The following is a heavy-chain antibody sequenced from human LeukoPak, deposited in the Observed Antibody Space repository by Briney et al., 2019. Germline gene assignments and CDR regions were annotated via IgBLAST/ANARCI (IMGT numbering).Heavy chain of an antibody. Sequence: GGSLRLSCAASGFTFDDYAMHWVRQAPGKGLEWVSGISWNSGSIGYADSVKGRFTISRDNAKNSLYLQMNSLRAEDTALYYCAKARMAQDAFDIWGQGTMVTVSS. CDR3: AKARMAQDAFDI. D-gene: IGHD2-8*01. J-gene: IGHJ3*02. CDR2: ISWNSGSI. CDR1: GFTFDDYA. V-gene: IGHV3-9*01.